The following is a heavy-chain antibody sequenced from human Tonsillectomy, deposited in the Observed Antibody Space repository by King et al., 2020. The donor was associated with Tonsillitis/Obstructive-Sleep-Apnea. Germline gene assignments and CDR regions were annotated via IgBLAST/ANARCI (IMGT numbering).Heavy chain of an antibody. V-gene: IGHV3-7*01. CDR1: GFTFSSYW. CDR3: ARVEEEQWLASFDY. Sequence: VQLVESGGGLVQPGGSLRLSCAASGFTFSSYWMSWVRQAPGKGLEWVAKIKQDGSEKYYVDSVKGRFTISRDNAKNSLYLQMNRLRAEDTAVYYCARVEEEQWLASFDYWGQGTLVTVSS. CDR2: IKQDGSEK. D-gene: IGHD6-19*01. J-gene: IGHJ4*02.